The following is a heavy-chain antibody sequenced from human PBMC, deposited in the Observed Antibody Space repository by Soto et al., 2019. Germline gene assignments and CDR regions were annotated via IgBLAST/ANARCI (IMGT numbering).Heavy chain of an antibody. J-gene: IGHJ4*02. Sequence: PGESLKISCKGSGYRFASYWIGWVRQMPGKGLEWVGIIYPGDSDTKYSPSFEGHVTISADKSISTAYLQWSSLKASDTAMYYCARLQAAAGDNDLTFDYWGQGTLVTVSS. CDR2: IYPGDSDT. CDR1: GYRFASYW. D-gene: IGHD6-13*01. CDR3: ARLQAAAGDNDLTFDY. V-gene: IGHV5-51*01.